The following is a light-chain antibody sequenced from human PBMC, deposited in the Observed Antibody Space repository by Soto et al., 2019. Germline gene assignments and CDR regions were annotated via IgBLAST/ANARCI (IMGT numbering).Light chain of an antibody. V-gene: IGLV3-21*04. Sequence: SYELTQPPSVSAAPGEPARITCGGDNIGSKSVHWYQQKPGQAPVLVIHHDRDRPAGIPERFSGSNFGNTAALAISGVEAGDEADYYCQAWDSSSDHVVFGGGTKLTVL. CDR1: NIGSKS. CDR2: HDR. J-gene: IGLJ2*01. CDR3: QAWDSSSDHVV.